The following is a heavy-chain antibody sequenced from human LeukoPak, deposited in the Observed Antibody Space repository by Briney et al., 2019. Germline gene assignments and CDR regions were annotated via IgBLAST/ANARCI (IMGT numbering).Heavy chain of an antibody. Sequence: GGSLRLSCAASGFTFSSYGMHWVRQAPGKGLEWVAVISYDGSNKYYADSVKGRFTISRDNSKNTLYLQMNSLRAEDTAVYYCARDITIFGVIINFDYWGQGTLVTVSS. CDR1: GFTFSSYG. V-gene: IGHV3-30*03. CDR3: ARDITIFGVIINFDY. CDR2: ISYDGSNK. J-gene: IGHJ4*02. D-gene: IGHD3-3*01.